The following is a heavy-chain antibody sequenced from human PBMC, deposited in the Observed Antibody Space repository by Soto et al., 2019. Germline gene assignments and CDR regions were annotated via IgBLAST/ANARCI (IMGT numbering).Heavy chain of an antibody. V-gene: IGHV3-23*01. D-gene: IGHD6-19*01. CDR1: GFTFSSYA. Sequence: PGGSLRLSCAASGFTFSSYAMSWVRQAPGKGLEWVSAISGSGGSTYYADSVKGRFTISRDNSKNTLYLQMNSLRAEDTAVYYCAKVSESVAVAGPDAFDIWGQGTMVTVSS. CDR2: ISGSGGST. J-gene: IGHJ3*02. CDR3: AKVSESVAVAGPDAFDI.